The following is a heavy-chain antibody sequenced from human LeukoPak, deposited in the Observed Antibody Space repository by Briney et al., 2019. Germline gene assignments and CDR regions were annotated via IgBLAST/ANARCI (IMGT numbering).Heavy chain of an antibody. Sequence: GGSLRLSRAASGFTFDDYAMHWVRQAPGKGLEWVSGISWNSGSIGYADSVKGRFTISRDNTKNSLYLQMNSLRAEDTALYYCAKAYKKYDFWSGYYSLSGAFDIWGQGTMVTVSS. D-gene: IGHD3-3*01. J-gene: IGHJ3*02. CDR3: AKAYKKYDFWSGYYSLSGAFDI. V-gene: IGHV3-9*01. CDR1: GFTFDDYA. CDR2: ISWNSGSI.